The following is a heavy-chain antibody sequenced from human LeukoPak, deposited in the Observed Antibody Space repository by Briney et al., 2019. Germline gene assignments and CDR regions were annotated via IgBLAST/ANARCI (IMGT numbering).Heavy chain of an antibody. Sequence: GGSLRLSCAASGFTFSSYSMNWVRQAPGKGLEWVSSISSSSSYIYYADSVKGRFTISRDNAKNSLYLQMNSLRAEDTAVYYCARGTALTFEGVIDYWGQGTLVTVSS. D-gene: IGHD3-16*02. CDR2: ISSSSSYI. J-gene: IGHJ4*02. CDR3: ARGTALTFEGVIDY. V-gene: IGHV3-21*01. CDR1: GFTFSSYS.